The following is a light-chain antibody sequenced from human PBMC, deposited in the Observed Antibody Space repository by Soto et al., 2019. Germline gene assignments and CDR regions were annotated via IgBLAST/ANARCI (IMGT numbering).Light chain of an antibody. Sequence: EIVLTQSPATLSLSPGERATLSCRADQSVSSYLAWYQQKPGQAPRLLIYDTSNRATGIPARFSGSGSGTDLTLTISSLEPEDFAVYYCQQRSKRPLTFGGGTKVDIX. V-gene: IGKV3-11*01. CDR3: QQRSKRPLT. J-gene: IGKJ4*01. CDR2: DTS. CDR1: QSVSSY.